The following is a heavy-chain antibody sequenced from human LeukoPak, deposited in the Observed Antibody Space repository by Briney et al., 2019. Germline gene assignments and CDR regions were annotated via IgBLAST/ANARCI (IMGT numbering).Heavy chain of an antibody. J-gene: IGHJ6*02. CDR1: GYTFTSYG. V-gene: IGHV1-18*01. CDR3: ARHRDSSGYPYYYYGLDV. D-gene: IGHD3-22*01. CDR2: ISGYNGNT. Sequence: ASVKVSCKASGYTFTSYGISWVRQAPGQGLEWMGWISGYNGNTNYAQKLQGRVTMTTDTSTSTAYMELRSLRSDDTAVYYCARHRDSSGYPYYYYGLDVWGQGTTVTVSS.